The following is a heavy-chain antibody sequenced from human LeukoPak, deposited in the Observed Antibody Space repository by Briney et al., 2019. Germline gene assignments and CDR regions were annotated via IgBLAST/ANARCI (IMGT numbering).Heavy chain of an antibody. CDR3: AQGKGYSYGTNWFDP. D-gene: IGHD5-18*01. V-gene: IGHV1-69*13. J-gene: IGHJ5*02. Sequence: ASVKVSCKASGGTFSSYAISWVRQAPGQGLEWMGGIIPIFGTANYAQKFQGRVTVTADESTSTAYMELSSLRSEDTAVYYCAQGKGYSYGTNWFDPWGQGTLVTVSS. CDR2: IIPIFGTA. CDR1: GGTFSSYA.